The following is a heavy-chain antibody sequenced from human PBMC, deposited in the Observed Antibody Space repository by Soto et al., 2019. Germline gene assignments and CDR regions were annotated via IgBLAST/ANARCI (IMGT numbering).Heavy chain of an antibody. J-gene: IGHJ6*02. CDR1: GGSISSYY. D-gene: IGHD5-12*01. Sequence: SETQSLTCTVSGGSISSYYWIWIRQPPGKGLEWIGYIYYSGSTYYNPSLKSRVTISVDTSKNQFSLKLSSVTAADTAVYYCASRYSLYYYGMDVWGQGTTVTVSS. CDR2: IYYSGST. V-gene: IGHV4-59*06. CDR3: ASRYSLYYYGMDV.